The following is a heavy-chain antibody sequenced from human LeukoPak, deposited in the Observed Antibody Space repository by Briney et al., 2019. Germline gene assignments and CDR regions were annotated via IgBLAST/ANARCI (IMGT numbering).Heavy chain of an antibody. Sequence: ASVKVSCKVSGYTLTELSMHWVRQAPGKGLEWMGGFDPEDGETIYAQKFQGRVTMTEDTSTDTAYMELSSLRSEDTAVYYCATRGYDILTGYYNPGWFDPWGQGTLVTVSS. V-gene: IGHV1-24*01. J-gene: IGHJ5*02. CDR1: GYTLTELS. CDR3: ATRGYDILTGYYNPGWFDP. D-gene: IGHD3-9*01. CDR2: FDPEDGET.